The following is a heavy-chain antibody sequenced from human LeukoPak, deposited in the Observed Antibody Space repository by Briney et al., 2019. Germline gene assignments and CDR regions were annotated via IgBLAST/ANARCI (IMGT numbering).Heavy chain of an antibody. J-gene: IGHJ4*02. CDR1: GFTFSSYA. CDR2: ISYDGSHK. V-gene: IGHV3-30-3*02. Sequence: GRSLTLSCAASGFTFSSYAMHWVRQAPGKGLEWVAVISYDGSHKYYADSVKGRFTISRDNSKNTLYLQMNSLRAEDTAVYYCAKPQWLSGDYFDYWGQGTLVTVSS. CDR3: AKPQWLSGDYFDY. D-gene: IGHD5-24*01.